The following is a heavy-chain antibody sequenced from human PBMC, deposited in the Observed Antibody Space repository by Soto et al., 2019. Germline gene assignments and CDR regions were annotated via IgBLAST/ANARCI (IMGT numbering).Heavy chain of an antibody. Sequence: SETLSLTCSFSGDSVTSHYLTWIRQPPEKGLEWIGYMHYTGFTRYNPSLNSRVTISVDKSKSQFSLKLTSVTAADTAVYYCARAPVAQPLDYWGQGTPVTVSS. CDR2: MHYTGFT. V-gene: IGHV4-59*02. J-gene: IGHJ4*02. CDR3: ARAPVAQPLDY. D-gene: IGHD2-2*01. CDR1: GDSVTSHY.